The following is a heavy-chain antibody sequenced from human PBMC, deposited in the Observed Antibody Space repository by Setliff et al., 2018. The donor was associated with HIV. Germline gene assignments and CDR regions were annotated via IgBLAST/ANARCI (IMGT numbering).Heavy chain of an antibody. Sequence: PSETLSLTCTVIGASVSMPGWWGWVRQSPGKRLEWIGEVSDGGPKYNPSLQGRATTSVDRSKNQFSLELRSVTAADTAVYYCARGHPIVPTGLVSFYFDHWGQGTLVTVSS. J-gene: IGHJ4*02. V-gene: IGHV4-4*02. CDR2: VSDGGP. CDR3: ARGHPIVPTGLVSFYFDH. D-gene: IGHD2-2*01. CDR1: GASVSMPGW.